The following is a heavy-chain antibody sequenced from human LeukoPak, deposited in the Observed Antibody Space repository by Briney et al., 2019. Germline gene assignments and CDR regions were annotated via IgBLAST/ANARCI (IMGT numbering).Heavy chain of an antibody. D-gene: IGHD2-2*01. CDR2: IHPGDSDT. CDR1: GYSFTSYW. CDR3: ARRLGYCSSTSCPYYFDY. J-gene: IGHJ4*02. Sequence: GESLKISCKGSGYSFTSYWIGWVRQMPGKGLEWMGIIHPGDSDTRYSPSFQGQVTISADKSISTAYLQWSSLKASDTAMYYCARRLGYCSSTSCPYYFDYWGQGTLVTVSS. V-gene: IGHV5-51*01.